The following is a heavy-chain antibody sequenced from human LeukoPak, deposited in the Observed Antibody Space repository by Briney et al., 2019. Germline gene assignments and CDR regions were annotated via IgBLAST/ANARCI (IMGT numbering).Heavy chain of an antibody. CDR2: IYNSGST. CDR3: ARVEAYDSSP. CDR1: GGSISSSNW. Sequence: SETLSLTCAVSGGSISSSNWWSWVRQPPGKGLECFGEIYNSGSTNYNPSLKSRFTISIDKSKHQFSLKLSSVTAADTAVYYCARVEAYDSSPWGQGTLVTVSS. J-gene: IGHJ5*02. D-gene: IGHD3-22*01. V-gene: IGHV4-4*02.